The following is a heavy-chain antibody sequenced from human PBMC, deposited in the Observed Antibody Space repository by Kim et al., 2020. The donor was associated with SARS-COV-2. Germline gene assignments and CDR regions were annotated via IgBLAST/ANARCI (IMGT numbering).Heavy chain of an antibody. V-gene: IGHV4-59*01. J-gene: IGHJ6*02. Sequence: NPSHKRRVAISIDTSKNQFSLRLNSVTAADTAVYYCAREMNRIYYFYGVDVWGQGTTVTVSS. CDR3: AREMNRIYYFYGVDV.